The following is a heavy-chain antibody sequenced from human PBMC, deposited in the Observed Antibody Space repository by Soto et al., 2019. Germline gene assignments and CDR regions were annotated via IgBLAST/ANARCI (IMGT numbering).Heavy chain of an antibody. CDR3: ARQIDGYYGMDV. CDR1: GGTFSTDS. Sequence: QVQLVQAGAEVKTPGSSVKVSCKASGGTFSTDSISGVRQAPGQGLEWMGGIISMLGTASNAQKFQGRVTITAEESTSTAYMELSSLRSEDTAVYFCARQIDGYYGMDVWGQGTTVTVSS. V-gene: IGHV1-69*12. J-gene: IGHJ6*02. CDR2: IISMLGTA.